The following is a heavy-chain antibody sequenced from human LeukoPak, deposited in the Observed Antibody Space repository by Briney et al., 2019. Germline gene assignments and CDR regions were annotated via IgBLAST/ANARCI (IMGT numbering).Heavy chain of an antibody. CDR1: GFSLTTTGVG. CDR3: ARRVWVRSVWYPFDY. J-gene: IGHJ4*02. V-gene: IGHV2-5*02. CDR2: IYWDDDE. D-gene: IGHD6-19*01. Sequence: SGPALVKPTPTLTLTCTFSGFSLTTTGVGVGWIRQPPGKALEWLALIYWDDDERYSPALRNRLTITKDTSRNQVFLTMTNMDPADSGTYFCARRVWVRSVWYPFDYWGLGTLVAVSS.